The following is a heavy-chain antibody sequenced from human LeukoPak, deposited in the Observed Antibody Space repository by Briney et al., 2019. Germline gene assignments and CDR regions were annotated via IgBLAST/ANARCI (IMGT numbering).Heavy chain of an antibody. J-gene: IGHJ6*04. CDR1: GFTFSNYW. Sequence: HPGGSLRLSCVSSGFTFSNYWMKWVRQAPGKGLEWVASINEDGSGKFSVGSVKDRITISRDNTRNSLDPQINSLTVEDTAIYYCARDDGDVWGTGTTVTVSS. CDR3: ARDDGDV. CDR2: INEDGSGK. V-gene: IGHV3-7*01.